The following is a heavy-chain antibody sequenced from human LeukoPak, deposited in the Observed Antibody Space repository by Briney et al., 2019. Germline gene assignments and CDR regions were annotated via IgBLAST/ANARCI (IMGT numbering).Heavy chain of an antibody. CDR3: ARYSSSSGWFDP. V-gene: IGHV4-34*01. D-gene: IGHD6-6*01. J-gene: IGHJ5*02. Sequence: PSETLSLTCAVYGGSFSGYYWSWIRQPPGKGLEWIGEINHSGSTNYNPSLESRVTISVDTSKNQFSLKLSSVTAADTAVYYCARYSSSSGWFDPWGQGTLVTVSS. CDR2: INHSGST. CDR1: GGSFSGYY.